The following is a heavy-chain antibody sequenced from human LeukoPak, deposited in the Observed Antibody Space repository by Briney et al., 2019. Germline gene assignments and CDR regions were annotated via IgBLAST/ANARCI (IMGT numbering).Heavy chain of an antibody. CDR2: FEPEDDET. D-gene: IGHD3-10*01. J-gene: IGHJ4*02. V-gene: IGHV1-24*01. CDR3: AIGPVTRAMVRGVIDY. Sequence: ASVKVSCKVSGYTLTELSIHWVRQAPGKRLEWMGGFEPEDDETIYAQKLKGRVTMTEDTSTDTAYMELSSLRSEDTAEYYCAIGPVTRAMVRGVIDYWGQGTLVTVSS. CDR1: GYTLTELS.